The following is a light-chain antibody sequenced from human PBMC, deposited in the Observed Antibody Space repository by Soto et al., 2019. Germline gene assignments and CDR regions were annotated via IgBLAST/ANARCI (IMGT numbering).Light chain of an antibody. CDR3: QQYNNWPLT. CDR1: QSVSSN. CDR2: GAS. J-gene: IGKJ4*01. Sequence: VMTQSPDTLSVSPGERATLSCRASQSVSSNLAWYQQKPGQAPRLLIYGASTRATVIPARFSGSGSGTEFTLSISSLQSEDFAVYYCQQYNNWPLTFGGGTKVDIK. V-gene: IGKV3-15*01.